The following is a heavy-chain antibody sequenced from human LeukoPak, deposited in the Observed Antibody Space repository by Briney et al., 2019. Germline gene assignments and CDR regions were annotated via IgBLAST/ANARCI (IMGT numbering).Heavy chain of an antibody. V-gene: IGHV4-34*01. CDR1: GGSFSGYY. D-gene: IGHD4-17*01. Sequence: TSETLSLTCAVYGGSFSGYYWSWIRQPPGKGLEWIGEINHSGSTNYNPSLKSRVTISVDTSKNQFSLELSPVTAADTAVYYCARGGPVRYFGYWGQGTLVTVSS. J-gene: IGHJ4*02. CDR3: ARGGPVRYFGY. CDR2: INHSGST.